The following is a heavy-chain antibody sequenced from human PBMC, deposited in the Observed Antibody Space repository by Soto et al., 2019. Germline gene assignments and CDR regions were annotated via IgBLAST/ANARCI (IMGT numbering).Heavy chain of an antibody. V-gene: IGHV3-23*01. CDR3: AKRRGAGGHFDY. J-gene: IGHJ4*02. Sequence: GGSLRLSCAASGFTFSSYAMGWVRLGPGKGLEWVAVVSIGGSTHYADSVRGRFTISRDNSKNTLSLQMNSLTAEDTAVYFCAKRRGAGGHFDYWGQGALVTVSS. CDR2: VSIGGST. CDR1: GFTFSSYA. D-gene: IGHD2-15*01.